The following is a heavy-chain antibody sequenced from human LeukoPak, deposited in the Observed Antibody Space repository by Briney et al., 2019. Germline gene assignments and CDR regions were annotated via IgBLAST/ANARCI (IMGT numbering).Heavy chain of an antibody. CDR1: GFTLSDYW. CDR3: VRAGGGTTPYDC. Sequence: TGGSLRLSCAASGFTLSDYWMNWVRQVPGKGPVWVSHISPDGRNIAYADSVKGRFTISRDSAKNTLYLQMNSLRVEDTAVYYCVRAGGGTTPYDCWGQGSLVTVSS. V-gene: IGHV3-74*01. J-gene: IGHJ4*02. CDR2: ISPDGRNI. D-gene: IGHD1-7*01.